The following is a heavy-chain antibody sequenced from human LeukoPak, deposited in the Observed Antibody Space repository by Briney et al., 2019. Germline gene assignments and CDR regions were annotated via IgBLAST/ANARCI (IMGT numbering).Heavy chain of an antibody. CDR1: GFTFSSYA. CDR3: AKSGGVSSSSGSYSFDY. V-gene: IGHV3-23*01. Sequence: GGSLRLSCAASGFTFSSYAMSWVRQAPGKGLEWVSAISGSGGSTYYADSVKGRFTISRDNSKNTLYLQMSSLRAEDTAVYYCAKSGGVSSSSGSYSFDYWGQGTLVTVSS. CDR2: ISGSGGST. D-gene: IGHD3-10*01. J-gene: IGHJ4*02.